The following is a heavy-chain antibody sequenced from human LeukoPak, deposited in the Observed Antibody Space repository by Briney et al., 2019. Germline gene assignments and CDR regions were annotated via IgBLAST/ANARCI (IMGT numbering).Heavy chain of an antibody. CDR1: GFTFSSYW. Sequence: GGSLRLSCAASGFTFSSYWMHWVRQAPGKGLVWVSRINSDGTTTTYADSVKGRFTISRDNAKNTLYLQMNSLRAEDTAIYYCTRVGYIDEGIDYWGQGTLVTVSS. CDR2: INSDGTTT. J-gene: IGHJ4*02. D-gene: IGHD5-24*01. CDR3: TRVGYIDEGIDY. V-gene: IGHV3-74*01.